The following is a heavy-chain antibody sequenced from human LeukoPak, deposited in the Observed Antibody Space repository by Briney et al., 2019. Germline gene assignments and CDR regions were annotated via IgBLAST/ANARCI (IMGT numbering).Heavy chain of an antibody. D-gene: IGHD6-19*01. Sequence: SETLSLTCTVSGGSISSGDYYWSWIRQPAGKGLEWIGRVFTSGTTNYNPSLQSRVTISVDTSKNQFSLRLTSVTAADTAVYYCARTPWHRSGWYGSDYWGQGTQVTVSS. CDR2: VFTSGTT. J-gene: IGHJ4*02. CDR1: GGSISSGDYY. V-gene: IGHV4-61*02. CDR3: ARTPWHRSGWYGSDY.